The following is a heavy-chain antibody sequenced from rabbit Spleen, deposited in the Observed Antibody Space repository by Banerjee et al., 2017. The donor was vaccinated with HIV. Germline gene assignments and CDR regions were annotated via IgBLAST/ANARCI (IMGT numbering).Heavy chain of an antibody. J-gene: IGHJ4*01. CDR1: GLSFSGTSV. CDR3: ARGTAGGGDGFGL. CDR2: IYAGSSGST. Sequence: QSLEESGRGLVTPGGTLTLTCTASGLSFSGTSVMCWVRQAPGRGLEWIACIYAGSSGSTYYASWAKGRFTISKTSSTTVTLQMTSLTAADTATYFCARGTAGGGDGFGLWGPGTLVTVS. V-gene: IGHV1S40*01. D-gene: IGHD2-1*01.